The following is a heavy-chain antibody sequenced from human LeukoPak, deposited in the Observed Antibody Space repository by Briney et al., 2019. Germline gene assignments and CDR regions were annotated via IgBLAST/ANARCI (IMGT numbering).Heavy chain of an antibody. CDR1: GYTFTSYG. Sequence: ASVKVSCKASGYTFTSYGISWVRQAPGQGLEWMGWISAYNGNTNYARKLQGRVTMTTDTSTSTAYMELRSLRSDDTAVYYCARENGVDYYYYYMDVWGKGTTVTVSS. D-gene: IGHD1-1*01. V-gene: IGHV1-18*01. J-gene: IGHJ6*03. CDR3: ARENGVDYYYYYMDV. CDR2: ISAYNGNT.